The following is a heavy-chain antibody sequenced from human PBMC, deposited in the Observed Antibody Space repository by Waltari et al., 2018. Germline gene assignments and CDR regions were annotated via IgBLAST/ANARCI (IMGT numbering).Heavy chain of an antibody. J-gene: IGHJ4*02. CDR1: GYTFTSYY. CDR3: ARVGVVYYDH. V-gene: IGHV1-46*01. CDR2: IKPRGGST. D-gene: IGHD3-3*01. Sequence: QVQLVQSGAEVKKPGASVKVSFKASGYTFTSYYLHWGRQAPGQGLEWMGIIKPRGGSTSYSQKFQGRVTMTRDTSTSTVYMELSSLRSEDTAVYYGARVGVVYYDHWGQGTLVTVSS.